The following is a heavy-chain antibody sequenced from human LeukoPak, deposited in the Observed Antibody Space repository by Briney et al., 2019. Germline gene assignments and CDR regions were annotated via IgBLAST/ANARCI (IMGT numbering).Heavy chain of an antibody. CDR3: ARHRPHIVVVPAAAMDV. D-gene: IGHD2-2*01. Sequence: SETLSLTCTVSGGSISSYYWSWIRQPPGKGLEWIGYIYYSGSTNYNPSLKSGVTISVDTSKNQFSLKLSSVTAADTAVYYCARHRPHIVVVPAAAMDVWGQGTTVTVSS. J-gene: IGHJ6*02. CDR1: GGSISSYY. V-gene: IGHV4-59*08. CDR2: IYYSGST.